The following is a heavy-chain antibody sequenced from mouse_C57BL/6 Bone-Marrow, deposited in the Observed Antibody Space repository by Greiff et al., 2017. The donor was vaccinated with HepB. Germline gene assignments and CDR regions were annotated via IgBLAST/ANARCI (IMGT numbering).Heavy chain of an antibody. CDR3: ARDRTYFDY. J-gene: IGHJ2*01. Sequence: EVKLVESEGGLVQPGSSMKLSCTASGFTFSDYYMAWVRQVPEKGLEWVANINYDGSSTYYLDSLKSRFIISRDNAKNILYLQMSSLKSEDTATYYCARDRTYFDYWGQGTTPTVSS. V-gene: IGHV5-16*01. CDR2: INYDGSST. CDR1: GFTFSDYY.